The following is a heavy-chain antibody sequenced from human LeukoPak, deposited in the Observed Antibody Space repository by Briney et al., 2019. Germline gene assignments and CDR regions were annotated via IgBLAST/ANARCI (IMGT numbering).Heavy chain of an antibody. CDR1: GYTFTSYG. Sequence: ASVKVSCKASGYTFTSYGISWVRQAPGQGLEWMGWINTNTGNPTYAQGFTGRFVFSLDTSVSTAYLQISSLKAEDTAVYYCARRYGTRVNYYYYYMDVWGKGTTVTVSS. J-gene: IGHJ6*03. D-gene: IGHD2-2*01. V-gene: IGHV7-4-1*02. CDR2: INTNTGNP. CDR3: ARRYGTRVNYYYYYMDV.